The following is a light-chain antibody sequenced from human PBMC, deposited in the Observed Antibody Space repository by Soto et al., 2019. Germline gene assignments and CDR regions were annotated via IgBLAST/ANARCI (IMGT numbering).Light chain of an antibody. CDR1: SSDVGFYNL. CDR3: CSYAGTTTVV. Sequence: QSALTQPASVSGSPGHSITISCTGTSSDVGFYNLVSWYQQHPGKAPRLIIYEDNERPSGVSNRFSGSKSGNTASLTISALQAEDEGDYYCCSYAGTTTVVFGGGTKLTVL. CDR2: EDN. J-gene: IGLJ3*02. V-gene: IGLV2-23*01.